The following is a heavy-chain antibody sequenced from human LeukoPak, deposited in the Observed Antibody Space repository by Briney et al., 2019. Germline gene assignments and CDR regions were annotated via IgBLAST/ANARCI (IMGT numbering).Heavy chain of an antibody. CDR2: INYSGNT. D-gene: IGHD3-22*01. J-gene: IGHJ4*02. Sequence: SETLSLTCTVSGGSISSSSYYWGWIRQPPGKGLEWIGSINYSGNTYYNPSLKGRVTISVDTSKNQFSLKLNSVTAADTAVYYCARVPYYYDSSGYSYYFDYWGQGTLVTVSS. CDR1: GGSISSSSYY. CDR3: ARVPYYYDSSGYSYYFDY. V-gene: IGHV4-39*01.